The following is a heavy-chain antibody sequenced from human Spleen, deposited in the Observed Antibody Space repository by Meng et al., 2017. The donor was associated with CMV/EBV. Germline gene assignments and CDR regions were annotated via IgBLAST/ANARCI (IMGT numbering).Heavy chain of an antibody. CDR1: GYTFTDYW. J-gene: IGHJ6*02. D-gene: IGHD2/OR15-2a*01. CDR2: IYTGDSDS. Sequence: KVSCKGFGYTFTDYWIGWVRQMPGKGLEWMGIIYTGDSDSRYGPSFQGQVTISADKSISTAYLHWSSLRASDTATYYCARALGYCYNTTCWHLELRYGLDVWGQGTTVTVSS. CDR3: ARALGYCYNTTCWHLELRYGLDV. V-gene: IGHV5-51*01.